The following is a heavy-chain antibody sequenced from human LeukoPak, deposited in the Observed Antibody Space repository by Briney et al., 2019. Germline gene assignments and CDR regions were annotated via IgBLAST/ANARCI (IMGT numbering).Heavy chain of an antibody. CDR2: IYTSGST. CDR1: GGSISSGSYY. Sequence: SQTLSLTCTVSGGSISSGSYYWSWIRQPAGKGLEWIGRIYTSGSTNYNPSLKSRVTISVDTSNNQFSLKLSSVTAADTAVYYCARDIVTAAGSWFDPWGQGTLVTVSS. D-gene: IGHD6-13*01. J-gene: IGHJ5*02. CDR3: ARDIVTAAGSWFDP. V-gene: IGHV4-61*02.